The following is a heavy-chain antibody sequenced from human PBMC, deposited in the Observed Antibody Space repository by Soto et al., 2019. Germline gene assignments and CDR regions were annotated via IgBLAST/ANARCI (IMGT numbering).Heavy chain of an antibody. CDR1: GYTFTSYA. CDR3: AYVIAVLPPLND. Sequence: QVQLVQSGAEEKKPGASVKVSCKASGYTFTSYAMHWVRQAPGQRLEWMGWIDAGNGNAKYSQKFQGRVTISRVTAELLDYIGLGSMCAEDKGEDYRAYVIAVLPPLNDWDQGAVVAVSS. CDR2: IDAGNGNA. V-gene: IGHV1-3*05. D-gene: IGHD2-21*01. J-gene: IGHJ1*01.